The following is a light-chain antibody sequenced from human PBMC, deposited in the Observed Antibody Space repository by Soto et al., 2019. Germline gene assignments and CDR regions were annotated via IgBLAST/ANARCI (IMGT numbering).Light chain of an antibody. CDR1: SWHSSYA. J-gene: IGLJ3*02. CDR3: QTWGTGIRV. Sequence: QPVLTQSPSASASLGASVKLTCTLSSWHSSYAIAWHQQQPEKGPRFLMKVNSDGSHSRGDGIPDRFSGSSSGAGRYLTISSLQSEGEADYYCQTWGTGIRVFGGGTKLTV. V-gene: IGLV4-69*01. CDR2: VNSDGSH.